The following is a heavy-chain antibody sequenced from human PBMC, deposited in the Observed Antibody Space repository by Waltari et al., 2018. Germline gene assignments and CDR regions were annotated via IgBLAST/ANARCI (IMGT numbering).Heavy chain of an antibody. CDR2: SYTSGST. CDR3: ATSTIFGGTEGGDYYYYMDV. V-gene: IGHV4-4*07. J-gene: IGHJ6*03. D-gene: IGHD3-3*01. Sequence: QVQLQESGPGLVKPSETLSLTCTVSGGSISSYYWSWIRQPAGKGRGVIWRSYTSGSTNYNPAHKSRVSMSVDTSKNQFSLKLSSVAAADTAVYYCATSTIFGGTEGGDYYYYMDVWGKGTTVTISS. CDR1: GGSISSYY.